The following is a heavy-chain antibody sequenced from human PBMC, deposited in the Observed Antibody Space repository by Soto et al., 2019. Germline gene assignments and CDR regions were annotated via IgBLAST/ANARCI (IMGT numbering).Heavy chain of an antibody. CDR3: ASTVKSFVVVTEVHYYYGMDV. CDR1: GGTFSSYA. CDR2: IIPIFGTA. Sequence: QVQLVQSGAEVKKPGSSVKVSCKASGGTFSSYAISWVRQAPGQGLEWMGGIIPIFGTANYAQKIQGRVTITADKSTSTAYMELSSLRSEDKAVYYCASTVKSFVVVTEVHYYYGMDVWGQGTTVTVSS. D-gene: IGHD3-3*01. V-gene: IGHV1-69*06. J-gene: IGHJ6*02.